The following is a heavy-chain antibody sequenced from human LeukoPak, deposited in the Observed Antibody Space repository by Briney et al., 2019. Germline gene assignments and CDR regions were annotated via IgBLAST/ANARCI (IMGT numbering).Heavy chain of an antibody. V-gene: IGHV4-59*01. Sequence: KPSETLSLTCSVSGGSISSYYWSWIRQPPGKGLDWISYIYYSGITNYNPSLKSRVTISVDTSKNQFSLKLTSVTAADTAVYYCADSGRSTIFGLIDAFDIWGQGTMVTVSS. CDR3: ADSGRSTIFGLIDAFDI. D-gene: IGHD3-3*01. CDR2: IYYSGIT. CDR1: GGSISSYY. J-gene: IGHJ3*02.